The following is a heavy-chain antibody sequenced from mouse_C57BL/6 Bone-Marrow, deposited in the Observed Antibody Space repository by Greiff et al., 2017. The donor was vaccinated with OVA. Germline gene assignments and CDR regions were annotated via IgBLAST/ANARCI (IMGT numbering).Heavy chain of an antibody. J-gene: IGHJ3*01. CDR2: IYPRDGST. D-gene: IGHD1-1*01. Sequence: VKLQESDAELVKPGASVKISCKVSGYTFTDHTIHWMKQRPEQGLEWIGYIYPRDGSTKYNEKFKGKATLTADKSSSTAYMQLNSLTSEDSAVYFCARLVYYYGSSLAWFAYWGQGTLVTVSA. CDR1: GYTFTDHT. V-gene: IGHV1-78*01. CDR3: ARLVYYYGSSLAWFAY.